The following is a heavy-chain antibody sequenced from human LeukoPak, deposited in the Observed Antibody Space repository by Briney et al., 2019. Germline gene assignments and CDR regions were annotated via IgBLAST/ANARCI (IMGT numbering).Heavy chain of an antibody. V-gene: IGHV4-59*01. CDR1: GASFSSNY. J-gene: IGHJ2*01. D-gene: IGHD3-9*01. CDR2: IYDSGNT. CDR3: ARGSILGWYFDL. Sequence: PSETLSLTCTVSGASFSSNYWACIRQPPGKGLEWIGYIYDSGNTNYNPSLESRVTISIDTSKNQLSLKLSSVTAADTAVYYCARGSILGWYFDLWGRGTLVTVSS.